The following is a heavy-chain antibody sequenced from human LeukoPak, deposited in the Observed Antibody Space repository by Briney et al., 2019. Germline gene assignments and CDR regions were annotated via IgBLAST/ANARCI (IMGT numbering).Heavy chain of an antibody. CDR3: AREVISTPSYFDY. J-gene: IGHJ4*02. CDR2: IHRDDKT. D-gene: IGHD2-2*01. CDR1: GFTVSSSF. Sequence: GGSLRLSCAASGFTVSSSFIYWVLRAPGKGLEWVSFIHRDDKTYYADSVKGRFTMSRDSSKNTLYLQMNSLGADDTAVYYCAREVISTPSYFDYWGQGILVTVSS. V-gene: IGHV3-53*01.